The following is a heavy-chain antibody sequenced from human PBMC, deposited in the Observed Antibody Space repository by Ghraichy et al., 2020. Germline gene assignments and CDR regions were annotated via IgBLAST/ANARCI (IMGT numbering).Heavy chain of an antibody. Sequence: GGSLRLSCAASGLIFSSYWMTWVRQAPGKGLEWVANINQDGREKYYVGSVKGRFTISRDNAKNSLYLQMNHLCAEDPAVYYCSSGDTFAILGRGTMVTVSS. J-gene: IGHJ3*02. CDR2: INQDGREK. CDR3: SSGDTFAI. D-gene: IGHD3-10*01. V-gene: IGHV3-7*03. CDR1: GLIFSSYW.